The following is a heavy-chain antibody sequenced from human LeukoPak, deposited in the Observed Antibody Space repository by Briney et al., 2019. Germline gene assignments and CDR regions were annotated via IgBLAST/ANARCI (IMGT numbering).Heavy chain of an antibody. CDR1: GYTFTSHG. J-gene: IGHJ5*02. CDR2: ISAYSGNT. CDR3: ARGSHYDFWSGPEGAVNWFDP. D-gene: IGHD3-3*01. V-gene: IGHV1-18*01. Sequence: ASVKVSCKASGYTFTSHGISWVRQAPGQGLEWMGWISAYSGNTNYAQKLQGRVTMTTDTSTSTAYMELRSLRSDDTAVYYCARGSHYDFWSGPEGAVNWFDPWGQGTLVTVSS.